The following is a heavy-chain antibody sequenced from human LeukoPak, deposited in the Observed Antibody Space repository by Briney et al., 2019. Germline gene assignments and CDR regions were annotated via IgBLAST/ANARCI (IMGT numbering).Heavy chain of an antibody. J-gene: IGHJ6*03. Sequence: GGSLRLSCAASGFTFSIYYMTWVRQAPGKGLEWASSISTSGAYIYYADSVKGRFTISRDNAKNSLYLQMNSLRAEDSAVYYCARYPLSYSDYYMDVWGTGTTVTVSS. V-gene: IGHV3-21*01. CDR2: ISTSGAYI. D-gene: IGHD2-15*01. CDR3: ARYPLSYSDYYMDV. CDR1: GFTFSIYY.